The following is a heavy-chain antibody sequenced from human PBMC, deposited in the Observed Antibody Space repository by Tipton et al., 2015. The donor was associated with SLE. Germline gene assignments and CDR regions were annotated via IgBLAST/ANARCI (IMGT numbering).Heavy chain of an antibody. CDR1: GGSINNYY. CDR2: IYYSGST. J-gene: IGHJ5*02. D-gene: IGHD3-3*01. Sequence: TLSLTCTVSGGSINNYYWAWIRQPPGKGLQWIGHIYYSGSTSYNPSLRSRVTISVDTSNNQFSLHLSSVTAADTAVYYCARSLRFLEWEFDRWGQGTLVTVSS. V-gene: IGHV4-59*01. CDR3: ARSLRFLEWEFDR.